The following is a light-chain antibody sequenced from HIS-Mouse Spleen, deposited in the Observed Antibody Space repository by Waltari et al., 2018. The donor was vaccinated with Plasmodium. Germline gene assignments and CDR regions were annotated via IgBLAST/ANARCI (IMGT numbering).Light chain of an antibody. CDR3: AAWDDSLSGVV. CDR2: RNN. J-gene: IGLJ2*01. CDR1: SSNIGSNY. V-gene: IGLV1-47*01. Sequence: QSVLTQPPSASGTPGQRVTISCSGRSSNIGSNYVYWYHQLPGTAPKLLIYRNNQRPSGVPDRFSGSKSGTSASLAISGLRSEDEADYYCAAWDDSLSGVVFGGGTKLTVL.